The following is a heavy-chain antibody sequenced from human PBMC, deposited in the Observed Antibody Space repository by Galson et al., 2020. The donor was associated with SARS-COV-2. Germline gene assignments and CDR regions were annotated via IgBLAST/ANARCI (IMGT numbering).Heavy chain of an antibody. CDR3: ARVRDQYDFWAGSADDNWFDA. V-gene: IGHV1-18*04. J-gene: IGHJ5*02. Sequence: ASVTVSCKASGHSFSRFGISWVRQAPGQGLEWVSWISDYNGNTDYAQKFQGRVTMTTDTSTSTAHLELRSLRSDDTAVYYCARVRDQYDFWAGSADDNWFDAWGQGTLVTVSS. CDR2: ISDYNGNT. CDR1: GHSFSRFG. D-gene: IGHD3-3*01.